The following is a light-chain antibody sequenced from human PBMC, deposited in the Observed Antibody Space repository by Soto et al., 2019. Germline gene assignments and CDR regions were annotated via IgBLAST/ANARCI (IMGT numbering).Light chain of an antibody. Sequence: EIVMTQSPLTLPVTPGEPASISCRSSQSLLYNNTYNYLDWYVQKPGQSPQLLIYFGSNRAPGVPDRVSGSGSGTDFTLKINRVEAEDVGTYYCMQALQSLTFGHGTRLEIQ. CDR2: FGS. CDR1: QSLLYNNTYNY. J-gene: IGKJ5*01. CDR3: MQALQSLT. V-gene: IGKV2-28*01.